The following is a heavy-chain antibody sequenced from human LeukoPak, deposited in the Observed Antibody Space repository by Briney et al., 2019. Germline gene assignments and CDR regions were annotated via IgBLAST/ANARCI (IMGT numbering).Heavy chain of an antibody. D-gene: IGHD5-18*01. Sequence: PPETLSLTCTVSGGSISSYYWSWIRQPPGKGLEWTGYMSYSGSTNYNPSLKSRVTISVDTSKNQFSLKLTSVTAADTAVYYCARHLPGYSYGWGAFDIWGQGTMVTVSS. CDR3: ARHLPGYSYGWGAFDI. V-gene: IGHV4-59*01. CDR2: MSYSGST. CDR1: GGSISSYY. J-gene: IGHJ3*02.